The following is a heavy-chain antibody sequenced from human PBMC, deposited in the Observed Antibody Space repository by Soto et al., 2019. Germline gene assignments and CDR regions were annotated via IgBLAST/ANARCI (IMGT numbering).Heavy chain of an antibody. CDR2: INHSGST. CDR1: GGSFSGYY. V-gene: IGHV4-34*01. J-gene: IGHJ5*02. CDR3: AKRSIGVVVVPAAIRPVGMGNRFDP. Sequence: QVQLQQWGAGLLKPSETLSLTCAVYGGSFSGYYWSWIRQPPGKGLEWIGEINHSGSTNYNPSLKSRVTISVDTSKNQFSLKLSSVTAADTAVYYCAKRSIGVVVVPAAIRPVGMGNRFDPWGQGTLVTVSS. D-gene: IGHD2-2*02.